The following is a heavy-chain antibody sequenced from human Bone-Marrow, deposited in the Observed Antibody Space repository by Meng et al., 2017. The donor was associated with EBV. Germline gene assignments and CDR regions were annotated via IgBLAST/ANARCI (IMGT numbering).Heavy chain of an antibody. D-gene: IGHD2-15*01. V-gene: IGHV7-4-1*02. J-gene: IGHJ5*02. Sequence: GNLVQYECELKEPGALVKGSCKASEYTFTSYAMNWVRQAPGQGLEWMGWINTNTGNPTYAQGFTGRFVFSLDTSVSTAYLQISSLKAEDTAVYYCARARVLLWEGWFDPWGQGTLVTVSS. CDR1: EYTFTSYA. CDR3: ARARVLLWEGWFDP. CDR2: INTNTGNP.